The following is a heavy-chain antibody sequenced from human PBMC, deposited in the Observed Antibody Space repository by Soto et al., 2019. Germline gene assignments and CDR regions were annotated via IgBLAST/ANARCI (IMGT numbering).Heavy chain of an antibody. V-gene: IGHV3-30-3*01. CDR3: ARAESSSWQNLDY. CDR1: GFTFSRYA. Sequence: QVQLVESGGGVVQPGRSLRLSCAASGFTFSRYAMHWVRQAPGKGLEWVAVISDDGSNKHHADTLKGRFSISRDNFKNTLYQQMNSLRAEDTAVYYCARAESSSWQNLDYWGQGTLVTVSS. CDR2: ISDDGSNK. J-gene: IGHJ4*02. D-gene: IGHD6-13*01.